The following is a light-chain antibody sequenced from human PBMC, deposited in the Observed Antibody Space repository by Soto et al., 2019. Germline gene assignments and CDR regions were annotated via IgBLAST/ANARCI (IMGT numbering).Light chain of an antibody. Sequence: DIVMTQSPLSLPVTPGEPASISCRSSQSLLHSIGYNYLDWYLQKPGQSPQILIYLGSNRASVVPDRCSGSGSGTDFTLKISRVEAEDVGVYYCMQALQAPLTFGGGTNVEIK. CDR2: LGS. CDR1: QSLLHSIGYNY. CDR3: MQALQAPLT. J-gene: IGKJ4*01. V-gene: IGKV2-28*01.